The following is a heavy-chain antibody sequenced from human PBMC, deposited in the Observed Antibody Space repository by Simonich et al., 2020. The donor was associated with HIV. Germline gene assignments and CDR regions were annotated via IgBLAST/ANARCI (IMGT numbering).Heavy chain of an antibody. CDR3: ARSPYYYDISGDLDY. V-gene: IGHV4-34*01. Sequence: QVQLQQWGAGLLKPSETLSLTCVVYGGSLSGHYWSWVRQPPGKGLEGIGEINHSENTNYNPSLKTRVTISLDTSKNQFSLKLSSVTAADTAVYYCARSPYYYDISGDLDYWGQGTLVTVSS. J-gene: IGHJ4*02. D-gene: IGHD3-22*01. CDR1: GGSLSGHY. CDR2: INHSENT.